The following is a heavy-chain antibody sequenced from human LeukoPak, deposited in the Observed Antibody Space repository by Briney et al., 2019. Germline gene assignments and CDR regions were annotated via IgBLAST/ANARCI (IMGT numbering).Heavy chain of an antibody. J-gene: IGHJ4*02. D-gene: IGHD2-2*01. Sequence: PGGSLRLSCAASGFTFSSSDMRWVRQAPGKGLEWVSAISSSSSYIYNADSVKGRFIISRDNAKNTLYLQMNRLRAEGAAVYFCARGGTTVLHYFDYWGQGTLVTVSS. CDR3: ARGGTTVLHYFDY. CDR2: ISSSSSYI. V-gene: IGHV3-21*01. CDR1: GFTFSSSD.